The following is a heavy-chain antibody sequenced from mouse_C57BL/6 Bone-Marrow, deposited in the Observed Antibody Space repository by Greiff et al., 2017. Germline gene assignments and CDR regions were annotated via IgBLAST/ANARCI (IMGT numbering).Heavy chain of an antibody. CDR2: INPNYGST. Sequence: EVKLLESGPELVKPGASVKLSCKASGYSFTDYNMNWVKQSNGKSLEWIGVINPNYGSTSYNQKFKGKATLTVDQSSSTAYMQFNSLTSEDSAVYYCERSYDDYDVRWYFDVWGTGTTVTVSS. V-gene: IGHV1-39*01. J-gene: IGHJ1*03. CDR3: ERSYDDYDVRWYFDV. D-gene: IGHD2-4*01. CDR1: GYSFTDYN.